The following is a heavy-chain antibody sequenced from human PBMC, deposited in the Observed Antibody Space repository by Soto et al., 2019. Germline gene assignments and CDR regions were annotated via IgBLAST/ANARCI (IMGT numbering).Heavy chain of an antibody. CDR2: ISAYNGNT. V-gene: IGHV1-18*01. CDR1: GYTFTSYG. D-gene: IGHD5-18*01. CDR3: ARDIGNSYAHEDWFDP. J-gene: IGHJ5*02. Sequence: ASVKVSCKAAGYTFTSYGISWVRQAPGQGLEWMGWISAYNGNTNYAQRLQGRVTMTTDTSTSTAYMEPRSLRSDDTAVYYCARDIGNSYAHEDWFDPWGQGTLVTVSS.